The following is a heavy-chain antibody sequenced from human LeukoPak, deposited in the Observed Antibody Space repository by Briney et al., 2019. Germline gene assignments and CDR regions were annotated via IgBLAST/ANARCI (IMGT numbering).Heavy chain of an antibody. D-gene: IGHD4-17*01. Sequence: SETLSLTCTVSGGSISSYYWSWIRQPPGKGLEWIGYIYSSGSTSYKSSLKSRVTISVDTSKNQFSLRPSSVTAADTAVYYCARTYGDYYFDYWGQGTLVTVSS. CDR1: GGSISSYY. CDR3: ARTYGDYYFDY. CDR2: IYSSGST. J-gene: IGHJ4*02. V-gene: IGHV4-59*01.